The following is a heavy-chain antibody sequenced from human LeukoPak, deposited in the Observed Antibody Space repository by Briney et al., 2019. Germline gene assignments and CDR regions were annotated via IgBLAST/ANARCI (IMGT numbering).Heavy chain of an antibody. D-gene: IGHD6-19*01. CDR3: ARDKSGWYRWFDP. J-gene: IGHJ5*02. Sequence: GGSLRLSCAASGFTFSSFEMNWVRQAPGKGLEWVSYISGGGSIIHYADSVKGRFTISRGNAKNSLYLQMNSLRAEDTAVYYCARDKSGWYRWFDPWGQGTLVTVSS. CDR2: ISGGGSII. V-gene: IGHV3-48*03. CDR1: GFTFSSFE.